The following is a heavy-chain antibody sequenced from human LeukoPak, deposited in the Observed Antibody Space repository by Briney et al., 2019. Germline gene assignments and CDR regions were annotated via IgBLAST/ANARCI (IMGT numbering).Heavy chain of an antibody. CDR1: GYSFPTYW. CDR3: ARAYSYGSGSYYHFDY. V-gene: IGHV5-51*01. D-gene: IGHD3-10*01. J-gene: IGHJ4*02. CDR2: IYPGDSDP. Sequence: GESLKISCKGSGYSFPTYWIAWVRQMPGKGLEWMGIIYPGDSDPRYSPSFQGQVTISADKSISTAYLQWSSLKASDTAIYYCARAYSYGSGSYYHFDYWGQGTLVTVPS.